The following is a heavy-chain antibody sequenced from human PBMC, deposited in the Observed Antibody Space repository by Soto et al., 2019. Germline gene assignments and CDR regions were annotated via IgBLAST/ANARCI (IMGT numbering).Heavy chain of an antibody. CDR3: ARREIQGPIDY. D-gene: IGHD1-26*01. J-gene: IGHJ4*02. Sequence: TSETLSLTCAVSGYSISSSNWWGWIRQPPGKGLEWIGYIYYSGTPYYNPSLKSRVTMSVDTSKNQFSVKLTSVTAVDTAVYYCARREIQGPIDYWGQGTLVTVSS. CDR1: GYSISSSNW. V-gene: IGHV4-28*01. CDR2: IYYSGTP.